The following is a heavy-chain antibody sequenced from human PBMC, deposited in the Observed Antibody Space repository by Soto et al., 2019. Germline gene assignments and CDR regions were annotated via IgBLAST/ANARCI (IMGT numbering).Heavy chain of an antibody. J-gene: IGHJ5*02. V-gene: IGHV1-46*01. CDR2: INPGDGTT. CDR1: GYTLSDYY. CDR3: ARDRPHAWLDP. Sequence: QVQLVQSGADVKEPGASVKVSCKASGYTLSDYYIQWVRQAPGQGLEWVAMINPGDGTTRYAQMFQGXXTXTXXTSTSTVYMEMSSLRSEDTALYYCARDRPHAWLDPWGQGTLVTVSS.